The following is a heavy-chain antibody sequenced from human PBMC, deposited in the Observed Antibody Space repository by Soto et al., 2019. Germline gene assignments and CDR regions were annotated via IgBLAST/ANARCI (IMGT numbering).Heavy chain of an antibody. CDR2: ISNNSSVK. V-gene: IGHV3-48*02. CDR1: RFHFINYR. Sequence: WESXRLSCALFRFHFINYRINWFRHATGKGRGLLSYISNNSSVKYYADSVNGRFTISRYNAKKSLYLQMNILREREKAVYYCAREREAYCSKGVCSGYYFDYWGRGTLVTVSS. D-gene: IGHD2-8*01. CDR3: AREREAYCSKGVCSGYYFDY. J-gene: IGHJ4*02.